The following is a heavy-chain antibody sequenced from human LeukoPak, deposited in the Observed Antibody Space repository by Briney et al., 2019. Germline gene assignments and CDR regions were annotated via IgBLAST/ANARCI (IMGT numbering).Heavy chain of an antibody. D-gene: IGHD3-22*01. CDR3: ARGWNYDSSGYYYLAY. Sequence: ASVKVSCKTSGYIFTSQYMHWVRQAPGQGLEWMGIIDPSGGSTSYAEKFQGRVSMTRDTSTSTFYMELYSLRSEDSAVYYCARGWNYDSSGYYYLAYWGQGTLVTVSS. V-gene: IGHV1-46*01. CDR2: IDPSGGST. J-gene: IGHJ4*02. CDR1: GYIFTSQY.